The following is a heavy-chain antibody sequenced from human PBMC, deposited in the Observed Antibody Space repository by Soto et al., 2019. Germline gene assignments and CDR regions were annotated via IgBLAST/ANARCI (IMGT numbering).Heavy chain of an antibody. CDR1: GVSLTRYY. J-gene: IGHJ4*02. CDR3: ARGQGPHRY. Sequence: LAIRSFTCCVCGVSLTRYYWSLIRQTPGKTLEWIGCIFYNGTTNYKPSLKSRVKISLDMSQNKFTLKLKYVSAEDTALYYCARGQGPHRYWGPGTLVT. CDR2: IFYNGTT. V-gene: IGHV4-59*01.